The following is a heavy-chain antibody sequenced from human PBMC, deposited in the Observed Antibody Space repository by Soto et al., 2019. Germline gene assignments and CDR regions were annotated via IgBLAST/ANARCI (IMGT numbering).Heavy chain of an antibody. J-gene: IGHJ4*02. Sequence: GGSLRISCAASGFTFSSYWMHWVRQAPGKGLVWVSRINSDGSSTSYADSVKGRFTISRDNAKNTLYLQMNSLRAEDTAVYYCAREESGYSYGPVDYWGQGTLVTVSS. CDR3: AREESGYSYGPVDY. D-gene: IGHD5-18*01. V-gene: IGHV3-74*01. CDR1: GFTFSSYW. CDR2: INSDGSST.